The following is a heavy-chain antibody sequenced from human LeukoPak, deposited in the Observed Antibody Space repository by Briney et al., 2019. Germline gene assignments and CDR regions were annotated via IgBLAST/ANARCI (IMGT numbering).Heavy chain of an antibody. D-gene: IGHD2-2*01. CDR2: INHSGST. Sequence: PSETLSLTCAVYGGSFSGYYWSWIRQPPGKGLEWIGEINHSGSTNYNPSLKSRVTISVDTSKNQFSLKLSSVTAADTAVYYCARGAHGPADCSSTSCYSDWFDPWGQGTLATVSS. CDR3: ARGAHGPADCSSTSCYSDWFDP. J-gene: IGHJ5*02. V-gene: IGHV4-34*01. CDR1: GGSFSGYY.